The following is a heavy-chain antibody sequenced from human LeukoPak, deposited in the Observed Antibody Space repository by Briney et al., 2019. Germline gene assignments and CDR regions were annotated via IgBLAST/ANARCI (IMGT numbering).Heavy chain of an antibody. D-gene: IGHD3-22*01. CDR1: GFTVSSNY. CDR2: IYSGGST. J-gene: IGHJ4*02. Sequence: GGSLRLSCAASGFTVSSNYMSWVRQAPGRGLEWVSIIYSGGSTFYADSVKGRFTISRDNAKNSLYLQMNSLRAEDTAVYYCARDKDDDSSGYYYGYWGQGTLVTVSS. V-gene: IGHV3-53*01. CDR3: ARDKDDDSSGYYYGY.